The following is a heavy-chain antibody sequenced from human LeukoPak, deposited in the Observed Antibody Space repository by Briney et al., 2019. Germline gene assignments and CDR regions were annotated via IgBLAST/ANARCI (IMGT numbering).Heavy chain of an antibody. V-gene: IGHV3-74*01. CDR2: INSDGSST. D-gene: IGHD2-15*01. Sequence: GGSLRLSCAASGFTFSSYWMHWVRQAPGKGLVWVSRINSDGSSTSYADSVKGRFAISRDNAKTTLYLQMNSLRAEDTAVYYCARGGGGKDFDYWGQGTLVTVSS. CDR3: ARGGGGKDFDY. CDR1: GFTFSSYW. J-gene: IGHJ4*02.